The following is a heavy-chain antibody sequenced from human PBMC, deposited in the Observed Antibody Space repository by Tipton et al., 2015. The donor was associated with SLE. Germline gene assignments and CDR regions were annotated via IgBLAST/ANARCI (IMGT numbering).Heavy chain of an antibody. D-gene: IGHD3-16*01. Sequence: TLSLTCTVSGGSISTYYWSWIRQPPGKGLEWIGYIYYIWRTKYNPSLKSRVTISVDASKNQFSLKLSSVTASEAAVYFCARLILGAGGRFDLWGRGTLVTVSS. V-gene: IGHV4-59*01. CDR2: IYYIWRT. CDR3: ARLILGAGGRFDL. J-gene: IGHJ2*01. CDR1: GGSISTYY.